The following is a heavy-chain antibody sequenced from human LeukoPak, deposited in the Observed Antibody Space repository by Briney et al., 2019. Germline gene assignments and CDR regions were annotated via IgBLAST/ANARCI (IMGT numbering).Heavy chain of an antibody. CDR1: GGSISRYY. CDR2: VYYSGTT. J-gene: IGHJ1*01. V-gene: IGHV4-59*08. CDR3: ARSGGYDSGWSFQH. D-gene: IGHD5-12*01. Sequence: SETLSLTCIVSGGSISRYYWSWIRQPPGKGLEWIGYVYYSGTTNYNPSLKSRVTISVDTSKNQFSLKLSSVTAADTAVYYCARSGGYDSGWSFQHWSQGTLVTVSS.